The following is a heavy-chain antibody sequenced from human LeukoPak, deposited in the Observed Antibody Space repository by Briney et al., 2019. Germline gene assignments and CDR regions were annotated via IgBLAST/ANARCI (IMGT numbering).Heavy chain of an antibody. CDR3: ARHDYYGSLNWFDP. Sequence: SETLSLTCTVSGGSISSSIYYWGWIRQPPGKGLDWIGSIYYSGSTYYNPSLKCRVTISVYTSKNQFSLKLSSVTAADTAVYYCARHDYYGSLNWFDPWGQGTLITVSS. V-gene: IGHV4-39*01. CDR2: IYYSGST. D-gene: IGHD3-10*01. CDR1: GGSISSSIYY. J-gene: IGHJ5*02.